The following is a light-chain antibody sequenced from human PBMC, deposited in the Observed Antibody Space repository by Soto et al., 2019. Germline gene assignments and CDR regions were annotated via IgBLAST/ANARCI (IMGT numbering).Light chain of an antibody. Sequence: QSPLTQPASVSGSPGLSITISCTGTISDVGSYNYVSWYQQHPGKAPKLMIYDVSNRPSGVSNRFSGSKSGNTASLTISGLQAEDEAEYYCSSYTTTSNYVFGTGTKVTVL. J-gene: IGLJ1*01. CDR2: DVS. CDR3: SSYTTTSNYV. CDR1: ISDVGSYNY. V-gene: IGLV2-14*03.